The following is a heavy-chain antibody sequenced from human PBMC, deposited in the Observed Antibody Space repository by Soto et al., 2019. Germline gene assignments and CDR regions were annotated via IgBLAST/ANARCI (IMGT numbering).Heavy chain of an antibody. Sequence: ASVKVSCKASGYTFTGYYVHWVREAPGQGLEWMGWINPEAGGTSYAQKFQGRVTLSRDTSINTAYLELSRLRFDDAAVYFCARERYQVISDGMDVWGQGTTVTVSS. CDR3: ARERYQVISDGMDV. D-gene: IGHD2-2*01. V-gene: IGHV1-2*02. CDR1: GYTFTGYY. CDR2: INPEAGGT. J-gene: IGHJ6*02.